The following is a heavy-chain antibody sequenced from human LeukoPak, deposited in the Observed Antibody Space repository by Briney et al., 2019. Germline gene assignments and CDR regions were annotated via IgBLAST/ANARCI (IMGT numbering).Heavy chain of an antibody. J-gene: IGHJ6*03. Sequence: GGSLRLSCAASGFTVSSNYMSWVRQAPGKGLGWVSLIGGSDGRTRYADSVKGRFTISRDNSKNTLYLEMNSLRAEDTAVYYCAKNSSSYDWGYMDVWGKGTTVTISS. V-gene: IGHV3-23*01. D-gene: IGHD3-22*01. CDR2: IGGSDGRT. CDR1: GFTVSSNY. CDR3: AKNSSSYDWGYMDV.